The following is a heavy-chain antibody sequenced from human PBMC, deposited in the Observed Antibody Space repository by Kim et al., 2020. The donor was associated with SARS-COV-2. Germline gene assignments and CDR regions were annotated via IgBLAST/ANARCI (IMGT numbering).Heavy chain of an antibody. CDR2: ISYDGSNK. Sequence: GGSLRLSCAASGFTFSSYAMHWVRQAPGKGLEWVPVISYDGSNKYYADSVKGRFTISRDNSKNTLYLQMNSLRAEDTAVYYCASGPYDYVWGPAGYWGQG. CDR3: ASGPYDYVWGPAGY. V-gene: IGHV3-30*04. J-gene: IGHJ4*02. CDR1: GFTFSSYA. D-gene: IGHD3-16*01.